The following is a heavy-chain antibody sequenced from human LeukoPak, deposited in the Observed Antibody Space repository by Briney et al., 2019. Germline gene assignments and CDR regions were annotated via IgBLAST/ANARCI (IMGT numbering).Heavy chain of an antibody. J-gene: IGHJ5*02. CDR3: ARDRWCSGGSCYSGGVGWFDP. Sequence: GASVKVSCKASGYTFTSYYMHWVRQVPGQGLEWMGIINPSGGSTSYAQKFQGRVTMTRDTSTSTVYMELSSLRSEDTAVYYCARDRWCSGGSCYSGGVGWFDPWGQGTLVTVSS. V-gene: IGHV1-46*01. CDR2: INPSGGST. CDR1: GYTFTSYY. D-gene: IGHD2-15*01.